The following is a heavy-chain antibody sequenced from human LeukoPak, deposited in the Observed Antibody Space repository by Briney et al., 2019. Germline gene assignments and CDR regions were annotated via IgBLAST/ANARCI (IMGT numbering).Heavy chain of an antibody. V-gene: IGHV4-59*12. Sequence: SETLSLTCTVSGESISGFYWNWIRQPPGKGLEWLGYIYYSGSTNYNPSLKSRVTISIDTSKNQFSLKLSPVTAADTAVYYCAREIDSSSVYWGQGTLVIVAS. CDR2: IYYSGST. CDR1: GESISGFY. CDR3: AREIDSSSVY. D-gene: IGHD6-6*01. J-gene: IGHJ4*02.